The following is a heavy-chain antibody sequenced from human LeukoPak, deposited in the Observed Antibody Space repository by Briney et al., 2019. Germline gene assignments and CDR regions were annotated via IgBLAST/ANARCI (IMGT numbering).Heavy chain of an antibody. V-gene: IGHV1-18*01. CDR2: ISGFRDNT. J-gene: IGHJ3*02. Sequence: ASVKVSCKASGYTFSTYGLSWARQAPGQGLEWMGWISGFRDNTNYAQKFQGRVTMTTDTSTTTAYMELRSLSSDDTAVYFCARDFLSYDGTENHYDDTFDIWGQGTMVTVSS. D-gene: IGHD3-22*01. CDR3: ARDFLSYDGTENHYDDTFDI. CDR1: GYTFSTYG.